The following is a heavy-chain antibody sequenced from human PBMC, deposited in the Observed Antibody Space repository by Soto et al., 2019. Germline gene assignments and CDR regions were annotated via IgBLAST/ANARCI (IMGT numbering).Heavy chain of an antibody. CDR2: INAGSGNT. CDR3: ARDYYGSGEFDY. J-gene: IGHJ4*02. CDR1: GYTFTSYA. D-gene: IGHD3-10*01. V-gene: IGHV1-3*01. Sequence: GASVKVSCKASGYTFTSYAMHWVRQAPGQRLEWMGWINAGSGNTKYSQKFQGRVTITRDTSASTAYMELSSLRSEDTAVYYCARDYYGSGEFDYWGQGTLVTAPQ.